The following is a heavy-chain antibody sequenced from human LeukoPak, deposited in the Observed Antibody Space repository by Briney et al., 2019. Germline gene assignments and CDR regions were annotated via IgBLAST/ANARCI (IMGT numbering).Heavy chain of an antibody. D-gene: IGHD2-21*02. V-gene: IGHV3-53*01. J-gene: IGHJ6*02. Sequence: PGGSLRLSCAASGFTFSSYWMHWVRQAPGKGLEWVSVIYSGGSTYYADSVKGRFTISRDNSKNTLYLQMNSLRAEDTAVYYCARAYCGGDCYSSGMDVWGQGTTVTVSS. CDR1: GFTFSSYW. CDR3: ARAYCGGDCYSSGMDV. CDR2: IYSGGST.